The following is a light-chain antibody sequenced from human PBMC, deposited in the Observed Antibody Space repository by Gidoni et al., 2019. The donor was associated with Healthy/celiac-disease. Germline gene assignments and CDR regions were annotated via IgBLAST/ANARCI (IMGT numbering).Light chain of an antibody. V-gene: IGKV1-5*03. CDR2: KAS. Sequence: DIQMTQSPSTLSASVGDRVTITCRASQSISSWLAWYQQKPGKAPKLLIYKASSLESGVPSRFSGSGSGTEFTLTISILQPYDFATYYCQQYNSYRTFGQGTKVEIK. CDR3: QQYNSYRT. J-gene: IGKJ1*01. CDR1: QSISSW.